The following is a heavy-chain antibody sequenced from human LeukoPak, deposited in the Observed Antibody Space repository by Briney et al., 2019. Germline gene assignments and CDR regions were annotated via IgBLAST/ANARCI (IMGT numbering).Heavy chain of an antibody. V-gene: IGHV4-39*01. J-gene: IGHJ3*02. CDR2: IYYSGST. D-gene: IGHD3-3*01. CDR3: ARHVYDFWSGYSTSGAFDI. CDR1: GGSISSSSYY. Sequence: SETLSLTCTVSGGSISSSSYYWGWIRQPPGKGLEWIGSIYYSGSTYYNPSLKSRVTISVDTSKNQFSLKLSSVTAADTAVYYCARHVYDFWSGYSTSGAFDIWGQGTMVTVSP.